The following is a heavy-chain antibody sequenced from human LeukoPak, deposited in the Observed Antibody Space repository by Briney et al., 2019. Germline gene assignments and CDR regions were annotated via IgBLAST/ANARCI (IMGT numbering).Heavy chain of an antibody. CDR2: INAGNGNT. J-gene: IGHJ3*02. V-gene: IGHV1-3*01. Sequence: ASVKVSCKASGYTFTSYAMHWVRQAPGQRLEWMGWINAGNGNTKYSQKLQGRVTITRDTSASTAYMELSSLRSEDTAVYYCARRFVKAFNSDAFDIWGQGTMVTVSS. CDR3: ARRFVKAFNSDAFDI. CDR1: GYTFTSYA. D-gene: IGHD3-3*01.